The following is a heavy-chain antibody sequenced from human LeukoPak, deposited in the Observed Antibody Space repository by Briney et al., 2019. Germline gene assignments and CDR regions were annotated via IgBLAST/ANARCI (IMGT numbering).Heavy chain of an antibody. Sequence: GGSLRLSCAASGFTFSTYSMNWVRQAPGKGPEWVSSISSDSNHRFYADSLKGRFTISRDNAKNSLYLQLIGLRAEDTAVYYCARVAFGLYVMDVWGQGTTVTVSS. J-gene: IGHJ6*02. D-gene: IGHD3-3*01. CDR3: ARVAFGLYVMDV. CDR1: GFTFSTYS. V-gene: IGHV3-21*01. CDR2: ISSDSNHR.